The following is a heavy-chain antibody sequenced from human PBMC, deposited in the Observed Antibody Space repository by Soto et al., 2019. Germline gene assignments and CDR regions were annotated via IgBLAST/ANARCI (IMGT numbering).Heavy chain of an antibody. Sequence: SVKVSCKASGGTFSSYTISWVRQAPGQGLEWMGRIIPILGIANYAQKFQGRVTITADKSTSTAYMELSSLRSEDTAVYYCARTHRSGLLWFGELLGWFDPWGQGTLVTVSS. CDR2: IIPILGIA. CDR1: GGTFSSYT. V-gene: IGHV1-69*02. J-gene: IGHJ5*02. CDR3: ARTHRSGLLWFGELLGWFDP. D-gene: IGHD3-10*01.